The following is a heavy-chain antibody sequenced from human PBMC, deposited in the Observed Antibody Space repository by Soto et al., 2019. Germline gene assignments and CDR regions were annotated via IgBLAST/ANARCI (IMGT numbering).Heavy chain of an antibody. CDR2: ISAYNGNT. CDR3: ARTAPMDAGDKYYYDF. V-gene: IGHV1-18*01. J-gene: IGHJ4*02. Sequence: GASVKVSCKASGYTFTSYGISWVRQAPGQGLEWMGWISAYNGNTNYAQKLQGRVTMTTDTSTSTAYMELRSLRSEDTAIYYCARTAPMDAGDKYYYDFWGQGALVTVSS. CDR1: GYTFTSYG. D-gene: IGHD3-16*01.